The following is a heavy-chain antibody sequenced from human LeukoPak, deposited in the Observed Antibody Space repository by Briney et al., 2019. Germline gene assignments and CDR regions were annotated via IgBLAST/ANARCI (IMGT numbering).Heavy chain of an antibody. Sequence: PGGSLRLSCAASGFTVSSKYMNWVRQAPGKGLEWVSAIYTDGSTYYADSVRARFSISRDDSKNTLSLQMNSLRAEDTAVYYCAIGHYRNIPGWGQGTLVTVSS. J-gene: IGHJ4*02. CDR3: AIGHYRNIPG. CDR1: GFTVSSKY. CDR2: IYTDGST. V-gene: IGHV3-66*01. D-gene: IGHD1/OR15-1a*01.